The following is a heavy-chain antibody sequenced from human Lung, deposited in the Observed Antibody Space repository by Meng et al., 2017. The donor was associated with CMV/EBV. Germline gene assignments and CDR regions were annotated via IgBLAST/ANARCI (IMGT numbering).Heavy chain of an antibody. CDR3: ATRGGIAAAGEDY. CDR2: INHSGST. V-gene: IGHV4-34*01. CDR1: GGSFSGYY. J-gene: IGHJ4*02. Sequence: QVQLQQWGAGLLKPSETLSHTCAVYGGSFSGYYWSWIRQPPGKGLEWIGEINHSGSTNYNPSLKSRVTISVDTSKNQFSLKLSSVTAADTAVYYCATRGGIAAAGEDYWGQGTLVTVSS. D-gene: IGHD6-13*01.